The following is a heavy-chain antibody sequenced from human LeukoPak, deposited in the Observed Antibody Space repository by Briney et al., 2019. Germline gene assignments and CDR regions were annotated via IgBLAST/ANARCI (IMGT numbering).Heavy chain of an antibody. V-gene: IGHV3-9*03. CDR3: AKDSGSYSTRAFDI. CDR2: ISWNSGSI. Sequence: PGGSLRLSCAASGFTLDDYAMHWVRQPPGKGLEWVSGISWNSGSIGYADSVKGRFTISRDNAKNSLYLKMNNLRAEDMALYYCAKDSGSYSTRAFDIWGQGRMVTVSS. CDR1: GFTLDDYA. J-gene: IGHJ3*02. D-gene: IGHD1-26*01.